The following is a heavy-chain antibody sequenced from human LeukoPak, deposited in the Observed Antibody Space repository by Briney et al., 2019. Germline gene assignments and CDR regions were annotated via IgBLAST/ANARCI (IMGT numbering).Heavy chain of an antibody. D-gene: IGHD3-9*01. CDR2: LRGSGSRT. CDR1: GFTFSSNA. CDR3: AKVRSDYYDILTGNYNPLFDY. V-gene: IGHV3-23*01. Sequence: GGSLRLSCAASGFTFSSNAMSWVRQAPGKGVEWVSELRGSGSRTYYADSVKGRFTISRDNSENTLYLQMNSLRAADTAVYYCAKVRSDYYDILTGNYNPLFDYWGQGTLVTVSS. J-gene: IGHJ4*02.